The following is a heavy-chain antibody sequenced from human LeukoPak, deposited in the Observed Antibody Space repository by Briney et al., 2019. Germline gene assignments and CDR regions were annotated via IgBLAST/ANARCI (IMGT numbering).Heavy chain of an antibody. Sequence: PGGSLRLSCAASGFTFSSYSMNWVRQAPGKGLEWVSYISSSSSTIYYADSVKGRFTISRDNSKNTLYLQMNSLRAEDTAVYYCAKDLGGYYYYYMDVWGKGTTVTISS. CDR2: ISSSSSTI. CDR3: AKDLGGYYYYYMDV. J-gene: IGHJ6*03. CDR1: GFTFSSYS. V-gene: IGHV3-48*01.